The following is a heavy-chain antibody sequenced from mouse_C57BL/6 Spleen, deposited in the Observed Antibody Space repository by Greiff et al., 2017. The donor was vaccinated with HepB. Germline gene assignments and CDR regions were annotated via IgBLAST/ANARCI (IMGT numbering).Heavy chain of an antibody. CDR2: IDPNSGGT. CDR3: VYYYGSSYGYFDV. D-gene: IGHD1-1*01. CDR1: GYTFTSYW. Sequence: QVQLQQSGAELVKPGASVKLSCKASGYTFTSYWMHWVKQRPGRGLEWIGRIDPNSGGTKYNEKFKSKATLTVDKPSSTAYMQLSSLTSEDSAVYYCVYYYGSSYGYFDVWGTGTTVTVSS. J-gene: IGHJ1*03. V-gene: IGHV1-72*01.